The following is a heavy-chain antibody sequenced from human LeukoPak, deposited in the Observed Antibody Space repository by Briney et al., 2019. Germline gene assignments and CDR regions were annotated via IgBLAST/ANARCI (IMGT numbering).Heavy chain of an antibody. J-gene: IGHJ4*02. V-gene: IGHV4-39*07. CDR1: GASIISDTYY. Sequence: PSEALSLTCTVSGASIISDTYYWGWIRQPPGKGLEWIGSIYYSGSTYYSPSLKSRVTMSVDTSTNQFSLKLISVTAADTAVYYCARGRVVIMKSGGIVADYWGQGTLVTVSS. CDR3: ARGRVVIMKSGGIVADY. CDR2: IYYSGST. D-gene: IGHD3-3*01.